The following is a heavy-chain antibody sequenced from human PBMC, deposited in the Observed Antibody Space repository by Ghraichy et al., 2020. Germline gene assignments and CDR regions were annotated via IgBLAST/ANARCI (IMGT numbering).Heavy chain of an antibody. CDR3: ARDFVLVAGTGYFDY. Sequence: ASVKVSCKASGYTFTSYGISWVRQAPGQGLEWMGWISAYNGDTNYAQKLQGRVTMTTDTSTSTAYMELRSLRSDDTAVYYCARDFVLVAGTGYFDYWGQGTLVTVSS. J-gene: IGHJ4*02. V-gene: IGHV1-18*01. CDR1: GYTFTSYG. D-gene: IGHD6-19*01. CDR2: ISAYNGDT.